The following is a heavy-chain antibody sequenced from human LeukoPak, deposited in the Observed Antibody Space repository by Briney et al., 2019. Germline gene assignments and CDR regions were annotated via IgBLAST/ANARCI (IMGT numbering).Heavy chain of an antibody. D-gene: IGHD3-16*02. CDR2: INPNTGDT. J-gene: IGHJ3*02. CDR1: GYTFSGYY. V-gene: IGHV1-2*02. CDR3: ARAGSVWGSYRHDAFDI. Sequence: ASVKVSCKASGYTFSGYYMHWVRQAPGQGLEWMAWINPNTGDTNYPQKFHGRVTMTRDTSIRTVYMELTRLTSDDTAVYYCARAGSVWGSYRHDAFDIWGQGTMVTVSS.